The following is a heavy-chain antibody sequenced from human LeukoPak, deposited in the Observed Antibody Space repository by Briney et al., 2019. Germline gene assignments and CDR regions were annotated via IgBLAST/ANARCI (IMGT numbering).Heavy chain of an antibody. CDR1: GGSISSGDYY. V-gene: IGHV4-31*03. Sequence: PSETLSLTCTVSGGSISSGDYYWSWIRQHPGKGLEWIGYIYYSGSTYYNPSLKSRATISMDTSKNQFSLKLNSVSAADTAVYYCAREYRGYCSGGSCYGWFDPWGQGTLVTVSS. CDR2: IYYSGST. D-gene: IGHD2-15*01. CDR3: AREYRGYCSGGSCYGWFDP. J-gene: IGHJ5*02.